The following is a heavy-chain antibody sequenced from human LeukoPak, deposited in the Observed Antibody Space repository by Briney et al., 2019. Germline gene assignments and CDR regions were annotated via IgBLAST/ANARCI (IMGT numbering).Heavy chain of an antibody. CDR3: AKSRSLPLRFLEWLSGDAFDI. CDR1: GFTFSSYA. V-gene: IGHV3-23*01. Sequence: GGSLRLSCAASGFTFSSYAMSWVRQAPGKGLEWVSAISGSGGSTYYADSVKGRFTISRDNSKNTLYLQMNSLRAEDTAVYYCAKSRSLPLRFLEWLSGDAFDIWGQGTMVTVSS. J-gene: IGHJ3*02. CDR2: ISGSGGST. D-gene: IGHD3-3*01.